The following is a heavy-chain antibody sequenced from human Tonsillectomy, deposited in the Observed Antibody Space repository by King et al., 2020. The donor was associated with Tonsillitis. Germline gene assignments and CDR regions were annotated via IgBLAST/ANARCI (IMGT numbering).Heavy chain of an antibody. D-gene: IGHD3-3*01. Sequence: VQLVESGGGLVQPGGSLRLSCAASGFTFSSYAMSWVRQAPGKGLEWVSAISGSGGSTYYADSVKGRFTISRDNSKNTLYLQMNSLRAEDTAVYYCAKDFWSGYYLPYYFDYWGQGTLVTVSS. J-gene: IGHJ4*02. CDR1: GFTFSSYA. CDR2: ISGSGGST. V-gene: IGHV3-23*04. CDR3: AKDFWSGYYLPYYFDY.